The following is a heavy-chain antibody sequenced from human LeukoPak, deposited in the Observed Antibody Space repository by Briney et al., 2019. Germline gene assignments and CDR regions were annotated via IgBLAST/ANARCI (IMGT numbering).Heavy chain of an antibody. CDR1: GGSISGYY. Sequence: SETLSLTCTVSGGSISGYYWTWIRQPPGKGLEWIGYIYSNGNTKSNPSLKSRVTISVDTSKNQFSLKLSSVTAADTAVYYCARCDSGWYGIDYWVQGSLVTVSS. CDR3: ARCDSGWYGIDY. V-gene: IGHV4-59*01. CDR2: IYSNGNT. D-gene: IGHD6-19*01. J-gene: IGHJ4*02.